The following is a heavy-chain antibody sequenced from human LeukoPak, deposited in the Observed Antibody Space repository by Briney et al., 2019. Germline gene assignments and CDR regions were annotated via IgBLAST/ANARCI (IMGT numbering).Heavy chain of an antibody. CDR2: INPNSGGT. CDR1: GYTFTGYY. V-gene: IGHV1-2*02. Sequence: GASVKVSCKASGYTFTGYYMHWVRQAPGQGLEWMGWINPNSGGTNYAQKSQGRVTMTRDTSISTAYMELSRLRSDDTAVYYCATASYGDYGRYYYMDVWGKGTTATVSS. J-gene: IGHJ6*03. D-gene: IGHD4-17*01. CDR3: ATASYGDYGRYYYMDV.